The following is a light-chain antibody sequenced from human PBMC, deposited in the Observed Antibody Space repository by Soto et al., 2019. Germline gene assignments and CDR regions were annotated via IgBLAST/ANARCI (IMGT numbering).Light chain of an antibody. CDR3: HQYSDYPWT. CDR2: RSS. J-gene: IGKJ1*01. Sequence: DVQMTQSPSTLSAVVGDRVTITCRASQFINSWLAWYQQKPGKSPKLLIYRSSVLESGVPSRFSGSGSVTEFTLTINSLQPDDFATYYCHQYSDYPWTFGQGTNVEL. V-gene: IGKV1-5*03. CDR1: QFINSW.